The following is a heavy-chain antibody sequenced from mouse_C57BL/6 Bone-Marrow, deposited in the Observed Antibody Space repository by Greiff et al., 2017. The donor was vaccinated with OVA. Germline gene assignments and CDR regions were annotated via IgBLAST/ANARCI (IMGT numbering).Heavy chain of an antibody. Sequence: QVQLKESGPGLVAPSQSLSITCTVSGFSLTSYAISWVRQPPGKGLEWLGVIWTGGGTNYNSALKSRLSISKDNSKSQVFLKMNSLQTDDTARYYCARNRVWKDYGYWYFDVWGTGTTVTVSS. D-gene: IGHD2-4*01. CDR1: GFSLTSYA. V-gene: IGHV2-9-1*01. CDR2: IWTGGGT. J-gene: IGHJ1*03. CDR3: ARNRVWKDYGYWYFDV.